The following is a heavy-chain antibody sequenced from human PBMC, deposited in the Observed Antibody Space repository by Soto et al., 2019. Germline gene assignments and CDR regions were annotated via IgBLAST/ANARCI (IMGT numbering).Heavy chain of an antibody. CDR1: GFPFSRYW. CDR2: IKQDGSEK. Sequence: EVQLVESGGGLVQTGGSLRLSCAASGFPFSRYWMSCVRQAPGKGLEWVANIKQDGSEKYYVDSVKGRFTISRDNAKNSLYLQMNSLRAEDTSVYYCASPPTNFDYGDDNWFDPWGQGTLVTVSS. V-gene: IGHV3-7*01. CDR3: ASPPTNFDYGDDNWFDP. J-gene: IGHJ5*02. D-gene: IGHD4-17*01.